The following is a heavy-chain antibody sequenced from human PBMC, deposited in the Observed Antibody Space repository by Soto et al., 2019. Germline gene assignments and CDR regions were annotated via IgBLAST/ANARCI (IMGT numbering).Heavy chain of an antibody. V-gene: IGHV3-9*01. Sequence: EVQLVESGGGLVQPGRSLRLSCAASGFTFDDYAMHWVRQAPGKGLEWVSGISWNSGSIGYADSVKGRFTISRDNAKNSLYLQMNSLRAEDTALYYCAKGNCGGDCYSLLDAFDIWGQGTMVTVSS. CDR3: AKGNCGGDCYSLLDAFDI. CDR1: GFTFDDYA. D-gene: IGHD2-21*02. CDR2: ISWNSGSI. J-gene: IGHJ3*02.